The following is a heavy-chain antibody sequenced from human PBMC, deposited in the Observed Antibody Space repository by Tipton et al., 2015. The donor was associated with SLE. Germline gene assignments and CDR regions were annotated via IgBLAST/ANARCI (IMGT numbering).Heavy chain of an antibody. V-gene: IGHV3-23*01. Sequence: SLRLSCAASGFIFSNYGMSWVRQAPGKGLEWVLSLSGAGEMTYYSDSVKGRFTISRDNSKNTLYLQIDSLTAEDTAVYHCAKERVGYYGSGSPLDYRGQGTLVTVSS. D-gene: IGHD3-10*01. J-gene: IGHJ4*02. CDR3: AKERVGYYGSGSPLDY. CDR1: GFIFSNYG. CDR2: LSGAGEMT.